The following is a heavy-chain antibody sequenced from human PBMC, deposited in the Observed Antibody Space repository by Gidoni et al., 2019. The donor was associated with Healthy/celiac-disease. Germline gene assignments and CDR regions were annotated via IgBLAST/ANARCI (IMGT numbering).Heavy chain of an antibody. CDR1: GYTLTEFS. CDR2: FDPEDGET. J-gene: IGHJ4*02. CDR3: ATGVKYNWNYDYYFDY. Sequence: QVQLVQSGAEVKKPGASLKVSCKVSGYTLTEFSMHWVRQAPGKGLEWMGGFDPEDGETIYAQKFQGRVTMTEDTSTDTAYMELSSLRSEDTAVYYCATGVKYNWNYDYYFDYWGQGTLVTVSS. D-gene: IGHD1-7*01. V-gene: IGHV1-24*01.